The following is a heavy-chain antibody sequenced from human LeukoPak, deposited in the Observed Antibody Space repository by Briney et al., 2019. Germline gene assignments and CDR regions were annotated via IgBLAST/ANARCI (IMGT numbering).Heavy chain of an antibody. CDR3: ARDRGHCSSTSCYLDY. V-gene: IGHV1-69*01. Sequence: GSSVKVSCKASGDTFSSYAIIWVRQAPGQGLEWMGGIIPIFGTANYAQKFQGRVTITADESTSTAYMELSSLRSEDTAVYYCARDRGHCSSTSCYLDYWGQGILVTVSS. CDR2: IIPIFGTA. CDR1: GDTFSSYA. J-gene: IGHJ4*02. D-gene: IGHD2-2*01.